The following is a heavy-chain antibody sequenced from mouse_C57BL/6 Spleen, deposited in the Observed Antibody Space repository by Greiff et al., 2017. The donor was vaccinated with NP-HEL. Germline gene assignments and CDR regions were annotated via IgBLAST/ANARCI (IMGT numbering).Heavy chain of an antibody. CDR2: IDPENGDT. J-gene: IGHJ2*01. Sequence: EVQLQQSGAELVRPGASVKLSCTASGFNIKDDYMHWVKQRPEQGLEWIGWIDPENGDTEYASKFQGKATITADTSSNTAYLQLSSLTSEDTAVYYCTTLLYYYGSSQYYFDYWGQGTTLTVSS. CDR3: TTLLYYYGSSQYYFDY. V-gene: IGHV14-4*01. D-gene: IGHD1-1*01. CDR1: GFNIKDDY.